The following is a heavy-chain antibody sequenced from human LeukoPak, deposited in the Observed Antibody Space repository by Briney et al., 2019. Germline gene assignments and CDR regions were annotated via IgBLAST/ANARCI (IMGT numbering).Heavy chain of an antibody. CDR1: GFTFSSYG. V-gene: IGHV3-30*02. CDR2: IRYDGSNK. J-gene: IGHJ4*02. CDR3: AKDRGRQGYSHGIETGGHFDY. Sequence: GGSLRLSCTASGFTFSSYGMHWVRQAPGKGLEWVAFIRYDGSNKYYADSVKGRFTISRDNSKNTLYLQMNSLRAEDTAVYYCAKDRGRQGYSHGIETGGHFDYWGQGTLVTGSS. D-gene: IGHD5-18*01.